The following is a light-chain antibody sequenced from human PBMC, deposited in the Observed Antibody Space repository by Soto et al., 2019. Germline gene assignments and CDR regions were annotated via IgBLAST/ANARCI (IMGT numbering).Light chain of an antibody. Sequence: EVVTRQSPATLSVSPGEGATLSCRASQSVTSNYLAWYQQKPGQAPRLLIFGASIRVTGIPDRFIGSGSGTDFTLTITRLEPEDFAVYYCQHYVTSLTTFGQGTKVDIK. CDR3: QHYVTSLTT. J-gene: IGKJ1*01. CDR2: GAS. CDR1: QSVTSNY. V-gene: IGKV3-20*01.